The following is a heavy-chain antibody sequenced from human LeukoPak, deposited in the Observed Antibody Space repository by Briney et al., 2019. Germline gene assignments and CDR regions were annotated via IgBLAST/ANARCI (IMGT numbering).Heavy chain of an antibody. CDR2: ISYDGDNK. CDR1: GFTFSRYG. D-gene: IGHD6-25*01. V-gene: IGHV3-30*03. Sequence: GRSLRLSCAAPGFTFSRYGMHWVRRAPGKGLEWVAVISYDGDNKYSADSVKGRFTISRDNSKNTLYLQMNSLRAEDTAVYYCARDVGGYGLGIDFDYWGQGTLVTVSS. J-gene: IGHJ4*02. CDR3: ARDVGGYGLGIDFDY.